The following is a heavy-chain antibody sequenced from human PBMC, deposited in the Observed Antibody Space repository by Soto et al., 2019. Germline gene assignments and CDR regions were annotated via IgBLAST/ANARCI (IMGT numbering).Heavy chain of an antibody. V-gene: IGHV3-23*01. CDR1: GFTFSTFA. CDR2: VDDTGFST. Sequence: QLLESGGGLAQPGGSLRLSCTASGFTFSTFAMSWVRQAPGKGLEWVSTVDDTGFSTYSADPVRGRFIISRDNSLDTLSLEMNSLRPEDKALYYCARKFRSYFDYWGQGILVTVSS. J-gene: IGHJ4*02. D-gene: IGHD3-3*01. CDR3: ARKFRSYFDY.